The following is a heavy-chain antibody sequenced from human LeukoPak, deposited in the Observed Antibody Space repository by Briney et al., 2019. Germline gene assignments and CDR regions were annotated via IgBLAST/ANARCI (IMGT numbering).Heavy chain of an antibody. D-gene: IGHD6-19*01. Sequence: ALVRPCCSASGYPFTSSYMHWTPRAPGQSLEWMGWINPNSGGTKYAQKFQGRVTMTRDTPISTAYMELSRLRSDDTAVYYCATIGYSSGWYYFDYWGQGTLVTVSS. CDR1: GYPFTSSY. CDR3: ATIGYSSGWYYFDY. J-gene: IGHJ4*02. V-gene: IGHV1-2*02. CDR2: INPNSGGT.